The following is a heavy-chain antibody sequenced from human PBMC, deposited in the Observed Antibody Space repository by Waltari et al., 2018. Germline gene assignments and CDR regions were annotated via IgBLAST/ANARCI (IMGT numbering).Heavy chain of an antibody. CDR2: IIPILGIA. CDR1: GGTFSSYA. V-gene: IGHV1-69*10. CDR3: ASPRSGFAHYYYYYMDV. D-gene: IGHD3-3*01. J-gene: IGHJ6*03. Sequence: QVQLVQSGAEVKKPGSSVKVSCKASGGTFSSYAISWVRQAPGQGLEWMGGIIPILGIANDAQKCQGRVTITADKSTSTAYMELSSLRSEDTAVYYCASPRSGFAHYYYYYMDVWGKGTTVTVSS.